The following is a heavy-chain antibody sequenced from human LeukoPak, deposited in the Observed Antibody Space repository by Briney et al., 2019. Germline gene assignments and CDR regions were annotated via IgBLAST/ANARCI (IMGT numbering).Heavy chain of an antibody. D-gene: IGHD2-8*01. Sequence: ASVKVSCKASGYTFTGYYMHWVRQAPGQGLEWMGWINPNSGGTNYAQKFQGRVTMTRDTSISTAYMELSRLRSDDTAVYYCARDRIVLMVYAIQDYYYYGMDVWGQGTTATVSS. CDR2: INPNSGGT. CDR1: GYTFTGYY. V-gene: IGHV1-2*02. J-gene: IGHJ6*02. CDR3: ARDRIVLMVYAIQDYYYYGMDV.